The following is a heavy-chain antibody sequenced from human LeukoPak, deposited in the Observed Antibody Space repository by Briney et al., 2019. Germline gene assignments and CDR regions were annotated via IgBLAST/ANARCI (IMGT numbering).Heavy chain of an antibody. CDR2: IHTSGST. D-gene: IGHD2-2*01. V-gene: IGHV4-61*02. CDR3: AREVYCSSTSCPRGGYNWFDP. Sequence: SQTLSLTCTVSGGSITSGSYYWSWIRQPAGKGLEWIGRIHTSGSTNYNPSLKSRVTISVDTSKNQFSLKLSSVTAADTAVYYCAREVYCSSTSCPRGGYNWFDPWGLGTLVTVSS. CDR1: GGSITSGSYY. J-gene: IGHJ5*02.